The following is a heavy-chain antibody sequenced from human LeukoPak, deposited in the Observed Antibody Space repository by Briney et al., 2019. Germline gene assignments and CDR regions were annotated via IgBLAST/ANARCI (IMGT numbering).Heavy chain of an antibody. CDR2: ISGSGGST. V-gene: IGHV3-23*01. CDR1: GFTFSSYA. D-gene: IGHD3-3*01. J-gene: IGHJ4*02. Sequence: GGSLRLSCAASGFTFSSYAMSWVRQAPGKGLEWVSAISGSGGSTYYADSVKGRFTISRDNAKNSLYLQMNSLRDEDTAVYYCARASIYDFWSGYSPFYFDYWGQGTLVTVSS. CDR3: ARASIYDFWSGYSPFYFDY.